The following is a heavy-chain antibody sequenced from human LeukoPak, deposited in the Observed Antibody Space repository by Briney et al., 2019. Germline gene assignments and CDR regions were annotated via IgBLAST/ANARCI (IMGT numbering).Heavy chain of an antibody. CDR1: GYTFTSYG. D-gene: IGHD4-17*01. CDR3: ARDRSMTTVTHFDY. V-gene: IGHV1-18*01. Sequence: ASVKVSCKASGYTFTSYGISWVRQAPGQGLEWMGWISAYNGNTNYAQKLQGRVTMTTDTSTRTAYMELRSLRSDDTAVYYCARDRSMTTVTHFDYWGQGTPVTVSS. CDR2: ISAYNGNT. J-gene: IGHJ4*02.